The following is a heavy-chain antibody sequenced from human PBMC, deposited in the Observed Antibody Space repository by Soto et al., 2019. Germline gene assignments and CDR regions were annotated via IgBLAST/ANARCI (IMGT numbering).Heavy chain of an antibody. D-gene: IGHD2-2*01. CDR3: ARDREGVTAGTLYYYDYMDV. CDR2: ISSSSSTI. CDR1: GFTFSSYS. V-gene: IGHV3-48*01. J-gene: IGHJ6*03. Sequence: EVQLVESGGGLVQPGGSLRLSCAASGFTFSSYSMNWVRQAPGKGLEWVSYISSSSSTIYYADSVKGRFTISRDNAKNSLYLQMNSLRAQDTAVYYCARDREGVTAGTLYYYDYMDVWGKGTTVTVSS.